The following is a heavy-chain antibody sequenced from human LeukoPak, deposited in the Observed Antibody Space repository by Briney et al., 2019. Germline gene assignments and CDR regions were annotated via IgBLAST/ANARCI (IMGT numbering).Heavy chain of an antibody. D-gene: IGHD6-6*01. CDR3: ARDSDSSSGFDY. CDR1: GFTFSSYS. CDR2: ISSSSSYI. J-gene: IGHJ4*02. V-gene: IGHV3-21*01. Sequence: GGSLRLSCAASGFTFSSYSMNWVRQAPGTGLKWVFSISSSSSYIYYADSVKGRFTISRDNAKNSLYLQMNSLRAEDTAVYYCARDSDSSSGFDYWGQGTLVTVSS.